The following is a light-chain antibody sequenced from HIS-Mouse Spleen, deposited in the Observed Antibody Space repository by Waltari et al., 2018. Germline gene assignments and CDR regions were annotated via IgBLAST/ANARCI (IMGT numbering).Light chain of an antibody. Sequence: QSALTQPASVSGSPGQSITISCTGTSSDVGSYHLVSWYQQHPGKAPKLMIYEGSKRPSGVSNRFSGSKSGNTASLTISGLQAEDEADYYCCSYAGSREVFGTGTKVTVL. CDR2: EGS. V-gene: IGLV2-23*01. CDR3: CSYAGSREV. J-gene: IGLJ1*01. CDR1: SSDVGSYHL.